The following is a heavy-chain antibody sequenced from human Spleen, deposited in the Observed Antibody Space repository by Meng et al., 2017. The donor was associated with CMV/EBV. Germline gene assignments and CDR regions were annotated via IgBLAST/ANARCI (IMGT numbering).Heavy chain of an antibody. J-gene: IGHJ4*02. CDR1: GFTFSSYE. CDR3: AKDRDFWSGHGHFDY. V-gene: IGHV3-23*01. D-gene: IGHD3-3*01. CDR2: ISASGETI. Sequence: GGSLRLSCSASGFTFSSYEMNWVRQAPGKGLEWLSYISASGETIYYADSVKGRFTISRDNSKNTLYLQMNSLRAEDTALYYCAKDRDFWSGHGHFDYWGQGTLVTVSS.